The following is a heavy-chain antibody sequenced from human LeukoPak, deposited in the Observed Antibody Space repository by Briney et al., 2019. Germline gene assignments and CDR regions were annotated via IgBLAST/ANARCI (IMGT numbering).Heavy chain of an antibody. CDR3: SRAEDYGDYSSRAFDI. V-gene: IGHV4-59*01. J-gene: IGHJ3*02. D-gene: IGHD4-17*01. Sequence: SETLSLTCTVSGGSISSYYWSWIRQPPGKGLEWIGYIYYSGSTNYNPSLKSRVTISVDTSKNQFSLKLSSVTAADTAVYYCSRAEDYGDYSSRAFDIWGQGTMVTVSS. CDR1: GGSISSYY. CDR2: IYYSGST.